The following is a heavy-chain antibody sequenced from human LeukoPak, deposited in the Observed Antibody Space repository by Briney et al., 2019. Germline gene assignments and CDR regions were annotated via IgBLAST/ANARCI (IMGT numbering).Heavy chain of an antibody. V-gene: IGHV1-58*02. CDR3: AADRSGIYYGSGSYSRYYYMDV. CDR1: GFTFTSSA. J-gene: IGHJ6*03. D-gene: IGHD3-10*01. Sequence: ASVKVSCKASGFTFTSSAMQWVRQARGQRLEWIGWIVVGSGNTNYAQKFQERVTFTRDMSTSTAYMELSSLRSEDTAVYYCAADRSGIYYGSGSYSRYYYMDVWGKGTTVTISS. CDR2: IVVGSGNT.